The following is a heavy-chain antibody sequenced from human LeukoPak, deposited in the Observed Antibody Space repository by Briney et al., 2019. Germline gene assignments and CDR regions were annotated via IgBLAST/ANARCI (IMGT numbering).Heavy chain of an antibody. CDR2: INPGGSEK. CDR3: ARDGVAAGIYFDY. J-gene: IGHJ4*02. Sequence: GGSLRLSCAASGFTFSHYSMNWVRQAPGRGLEWVANINPGGSEKYYGDSVKGRFTISRDNAKNSLYLQMNSLRAEDTAVYYCARDGVAAGIYFDYWGQGTLVTVSS. CDR1: GFTFSHYS. V-gene: IGHV3-7*03. D-gene: IGHD2-15*01.